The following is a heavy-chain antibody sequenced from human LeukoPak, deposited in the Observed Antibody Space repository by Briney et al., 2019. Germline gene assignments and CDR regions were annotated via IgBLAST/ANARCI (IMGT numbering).Heavy chain of an antibody. V-gene: IGHV4-59*01. J-gene: IGHJ4*02. CDR2: IYYSGST. CDR3: AREEGDY. CDR1: GGSISSYY. Sequence: SETLSLTCTVSGGSISSYYWSWIRQPPGKGLEWIGYIYYSGSTNYNPSLKSRVTISVDTSKNQFSLKLSSVTAADTAVYYCAREEGDYWGQGTLVTVSS.